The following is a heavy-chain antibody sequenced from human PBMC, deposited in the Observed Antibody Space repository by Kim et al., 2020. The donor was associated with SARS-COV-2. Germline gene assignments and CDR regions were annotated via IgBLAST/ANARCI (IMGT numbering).Heavy chain of an antibody. CDR2: IYYSGST. CDR3: ASVTTVTRYYFDY. CDR1: GGSISSSSYY. V-gene: IGHV4-39*01. Sequence: SETLSLTCTVSGGSISSSSYYWGWIRQPPGKGLEWIGSIYYSGSTYYNPSLKSRVTISVDTSKNQFSLKLSSVTAADTAVYYCASVTTVTRYYFDYWGQGTLVTVSS. D-gene: IGHD4-17*01. J-gene: IGHJ4*02.